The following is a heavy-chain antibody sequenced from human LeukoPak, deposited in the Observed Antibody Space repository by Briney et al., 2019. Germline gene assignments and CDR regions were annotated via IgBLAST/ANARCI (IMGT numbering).Heavy chain of an antibody. CDR3: AKRGVVIRVILVGFHKEAYYFDS. CDR1: GITLSNYG. D-gene: IGHD3-22*01. J-gene: IGHJ4*02. V-gene: IGHV3-23*01. CDR2: ISDRGSRT. Sequence: GGSLRLSCAVSGITLSNYGMSWVRQAPGKGLEWVAGISDRGSRTNYADSVKGRFTISTDNPKKTLYLQMNSLRAEDTAVYFCAKRGVVIRVILVGFHKEAYYFDSWGQGALVTVSS.